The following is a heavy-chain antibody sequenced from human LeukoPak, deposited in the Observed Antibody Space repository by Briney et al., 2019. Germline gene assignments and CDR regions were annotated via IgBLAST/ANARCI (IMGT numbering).Heavy chain of an antibody. Sequence: GGSLRLSCAASGFTFSSYSMNWVRQAPGKGLEWVSYISSSSSTIYYADSVKGRFTISRDNAKNSLYLQMKSLRDEDTAVYYCARVGYYYDSSGRDAFDIWGQGTMVTVSS. D-gene: IGHD3-22*01. CDR2: ISSSSSTI. J-gene: IGHJ3*02. CDR1: GFTFSSYS. CDR3: ARVGYYYDSSGRDAFDI. V-gene: IGHV3-48*02.